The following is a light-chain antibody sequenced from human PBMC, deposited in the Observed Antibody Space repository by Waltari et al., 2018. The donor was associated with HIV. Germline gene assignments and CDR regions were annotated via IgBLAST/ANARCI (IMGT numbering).Light chain of an antibody. CDR2: EVT. V-gene: IGLV2-23*02. Sequence: QSALTQPASVSGSPGQSITISCPGTKTDIGVFNLVSWYQQYPGKAPKLLIYEVTKRPSGASYRFSASKSGYTASLTISGLRAEDEADYYCYSYSDTTSSYVFGTGTTVTVL. CDR1: KTDIGVFNL. J-gene: IGLJ1*01. CDR3: YSYSDTTSSYV.